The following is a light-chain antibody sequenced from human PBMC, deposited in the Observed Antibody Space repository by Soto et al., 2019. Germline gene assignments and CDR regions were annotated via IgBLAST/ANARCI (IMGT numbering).Light chain of an antibody. CDR2: ATS. Sequence: DVQMTQSPSSLSASVGGRVTITCRASQNINSYLNWYQHKPGNAPKLLIYATSSLQSGVPSRFSGSGSGTDFTLTISSLHLEDFATYYCQQNYNTLPITFGQGTRLEIK. CDR1: QNINSY. CDR3: QQNYNTLPIT. V-gene: IGKV1-39*01. J-gene: IGKJ5*01.